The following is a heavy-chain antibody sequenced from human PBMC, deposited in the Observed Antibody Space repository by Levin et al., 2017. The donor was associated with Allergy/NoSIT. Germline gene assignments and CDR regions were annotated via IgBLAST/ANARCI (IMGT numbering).Heavy chain of an antibody. J-gene: IGHJ4*02. CDR2: ISPDKGNT. CDR3: ARVRWRASGGDY. D-gene: IGHD5-24*01. CDR1: GYSFSIYG. V-gene: IGHV1-18*01. Sequence: ASVKVSCKASGYSFSIYGISWVRQAPGQGLEWMGWISPDKGNTNYAQKFQGRVTMTTDTSTTTAYMELRSLRSDDTAVYFCARVRWRASGGDYWGQGTLVTVSS.